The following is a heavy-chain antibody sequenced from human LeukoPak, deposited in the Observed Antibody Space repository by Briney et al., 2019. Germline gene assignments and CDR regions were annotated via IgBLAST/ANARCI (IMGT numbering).Heavy chain of an antibody. CDR3: ARGSFDSSGYYVFDY. CDR1: GDSITRNY. J-gene: IGHJ4*02. Sequence: PSETLSLTCTVSGDSITRNYWSWIRQPAGKGLEWIGRMYNSGNTSYSPSLESRVTMSTDTSKNQFSLKLSSVTAADTAVYYCARGSFDSSGYYVFDYWGQGTLVTVSS. D-gene: IGHD3-22*01. V-gene: IGHV4-4*07. CDR2: MYNSGNT.